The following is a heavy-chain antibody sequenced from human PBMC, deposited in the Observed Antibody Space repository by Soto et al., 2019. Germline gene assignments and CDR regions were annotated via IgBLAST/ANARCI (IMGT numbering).Heavy chain of an antibody. J-gene: IGHJ5*02. V-gene: IGHV4-34*01. CDR3: ARFRRSSGYFRLDP. CDR1: GGSFSGYS. D-gene: IGHD3-22*01. CDR2: INQSGDT. Sequence: SETLSLTCVIYGGSFSGYSWIWIRQYPGKGLEWIGEINQSGDTKYNPSLKSRVTISMDTSKNQFSLKVTSVTAADTSKYYCARFRRSSGYFRLDPWGQGTQVTVSS.